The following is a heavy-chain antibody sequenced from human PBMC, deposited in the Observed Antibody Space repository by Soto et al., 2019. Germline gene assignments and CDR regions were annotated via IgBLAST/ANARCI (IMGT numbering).Heavy chain of an antibody. CDR1: GGTFSSYT. CDR3: ASYNASLAPTNWFDP. Sequence: QVQLVQSGAEVKKPGSSVKVSCKASGGTFSSYTTSWVRQAPGQGLEWMGRIIPILGIANYAQKFQGRGTITADKSTRTAYMELSSLRSEDTAVYYCASYNASLAPTNWFDPWGQGTLVTVSS. J-gene: IGHJ5*02. D-gene: IGHD1-20*01. V-gene: IGHV1-69*02. CDR2: IIPILGIA.